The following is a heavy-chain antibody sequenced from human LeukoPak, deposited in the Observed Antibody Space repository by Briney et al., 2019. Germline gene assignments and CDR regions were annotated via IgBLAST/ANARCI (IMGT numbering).Heavy chain of an antibody. Sequence: SETLSLTCAVSGGSISSYYWSWIRQPPGKGLEWIGYIYYSGSTNYNPSLKSRVTISVDTSKNQFSLKLSSVTAADTAVYYCARDPIAAAGFVYWGQGTLVTVSS. V-gene: IGHV4-59*01. CDR1: GGSISSYY. D-gene: IGHD6-13*01. CDR2: IYYSGST. J-gene: IGHJ4*02. CDR3: ARDPIAAAGFVY.